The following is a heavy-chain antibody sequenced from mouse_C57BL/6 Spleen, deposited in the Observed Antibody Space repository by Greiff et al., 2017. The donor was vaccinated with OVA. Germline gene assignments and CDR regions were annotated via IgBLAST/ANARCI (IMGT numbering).Heavy chain of an antibody. CDR2: IDPSDSYT. CDR1: GYTFTSYW. D-gene: IGHD1-2*01. V-gene: IGHV1-59*01. Sequence: QVQLQQSGAELVRPGTSVKLSCKASGYTFTSYWMHWVKQRPGQGLEWIGVIDPSDSYTNYNQKFKGKATLTVDTSSSTAYMQLSSLTSEDSAVYYCARLWLLVRAMDYWGQGTSVTVSS. CDR3: ARLWLLVRAMDY. J-gene: IGHJ4*01.